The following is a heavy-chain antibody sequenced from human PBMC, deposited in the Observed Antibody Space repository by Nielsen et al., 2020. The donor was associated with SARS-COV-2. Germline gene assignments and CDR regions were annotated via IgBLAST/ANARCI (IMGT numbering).Heavy chain of an antibody. CDR3: ARQPRSIISNWFDP. V-gene: IGHV5-10-1*01. Sequence: GESLKISCQASGFSFTNYWISWVRQMHGKGLEWMGNIDPTDSHTNYSPSFQGHVTISADKSITTAYLQWSSLEASDSAMYYCARQPRSIISNWFDPWGQGTLVTVST. J-gene: IGHJ5*02. D-gene: IGHD1-14*01. CDR2: IDPTDSHT. CDR1: GFSFTNYW.